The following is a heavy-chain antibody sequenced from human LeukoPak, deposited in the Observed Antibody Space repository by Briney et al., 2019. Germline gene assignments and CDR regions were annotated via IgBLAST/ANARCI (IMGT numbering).Heavy chain of an antibody. CDR2: IYYSGTT. CDR1: GDSISTLY. CDR3: ARHKGNSLGADC. D-gene: IGHD2-21*01. V-gene: IGHV4-59*08. J-gene: IGHJ4*02. Sequence: PSDTLSLTCTVSGDSISTLYWSWIRQPPGKGLEWIGYIYYSGTTKYNPSLQSRVTISVDTSKNQFSLNLRSVTAADTAVYYCARHKGNSLGADCWGQGTLVTVST.